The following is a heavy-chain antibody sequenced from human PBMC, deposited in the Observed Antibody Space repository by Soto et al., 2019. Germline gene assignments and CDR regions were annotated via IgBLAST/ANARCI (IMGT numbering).Heavy chain of an antibody. V-gene: IGHV1-46*01. D-gene: IGHD2-2*01. CDR2: INPNGGST. Sequence: QVQLVQSGAEVKNPGASVKVSCKASGYTFTNYYIHWVRQAPGQGLEWMAIINPNGGSTNYAQEFQGRVNLARDTFTNTVYMELSSLRSEDTAIYYCARGLPAGDYWGQGNLGTVSS. J-gene: IGHJ4*02. CDR1: GYTFTNYY. CDR3: ARGLPAGDY.